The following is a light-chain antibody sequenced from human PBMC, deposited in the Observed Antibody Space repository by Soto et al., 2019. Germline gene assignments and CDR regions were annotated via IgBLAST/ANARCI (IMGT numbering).Light chain of an antibody. Sequence: DIQMTQSPSSLSASVGDRVTITCRASQSVDNFLNWYQQKPGKAPKLLIYAASSLQSGVPSRFSGSGSGQDFTLTISSLQPADFGTYYCQQSYSTWTFGQGTKVEIK. J-gene: IGKJ1*01. V-gene: IGKV1-39*01. CDR1: QSVDNF. CDR2: AAS. CDR3: QQSYSTWT.